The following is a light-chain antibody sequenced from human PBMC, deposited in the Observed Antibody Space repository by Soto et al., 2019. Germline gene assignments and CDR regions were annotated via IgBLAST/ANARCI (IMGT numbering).Light chain of an antibody. V-gene: IGKV1-27*01. CDR2: AAS. Sequence: DIQMTQSPSSLSASVGDRVTITCRASQGISHFLAWYQQKPGKVPKLLIYAASILQSGVPRWFSGRGARTDFTLTISRLHAEDVATYYCQKYNTVPRTFGQGTKVEI. CDR1: QGISHF. J-gene: IGKJ1*01. CDR3: QKYNTVPRT.